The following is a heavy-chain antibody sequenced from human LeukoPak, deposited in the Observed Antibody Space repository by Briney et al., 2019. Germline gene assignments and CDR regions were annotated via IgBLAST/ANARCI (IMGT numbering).Heavy chain of an antibody. CDR1: GGSFSGYY. D-gene: IGHD3-22*01. V-gene: IGHV4-34*01. Sequence: PSETLSLTCAVYGGSFSGYYWSWIRQPPGKGLEWIGEINHSGSTNYNPSLKSRDTISVDTSKNQFSLKLSSVTAADTAAYYCARWYYDSSGYRYFDYWGQGTLVTVSS. J-gene: IGHJ4*02. CDR3: ARWYYDSSGYRYFDY. CDR2: INHSGST.